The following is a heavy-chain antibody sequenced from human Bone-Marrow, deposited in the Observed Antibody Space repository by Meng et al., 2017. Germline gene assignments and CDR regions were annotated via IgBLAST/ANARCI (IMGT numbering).Heavy chain of an antibody. CDR2: INHSGST. J-gene: IGHJ1*01. Sequence: HVQLQQWGAGLLKPSETLSLTCVVSGGSVSDYYWSWIRQPPGKGLEWIGEINHSGSTNYNPSLKSRVTISVDTSKNQFSLKLSSVTAADTAVYYCARGTRPLLFQHWGQGTLVTVSS. V-gene: IGHV4-34*01. CDR3: ARGTRPLLFQH. CDR1: GGSVSDYY. D-gene: IGHD1-1*01.